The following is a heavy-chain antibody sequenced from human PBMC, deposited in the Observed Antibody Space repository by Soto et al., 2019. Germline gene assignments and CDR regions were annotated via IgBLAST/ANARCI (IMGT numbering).Heavy chain of an antibody. Sequence: PGGSLRLSCAASGFTFSSYWMSWVRQAPGKGLEWVANIKQDGSEKYYVDSVKGRFTISRDNAKNSLYLQMNSLRAEDKAVYYCARGPQGFGESSTDYWGQGTLVTVSS. CDR1: GFTFSSYW. V-gene: IGHV3-7*01. CDR3: ARGPQGFGESSTDY. CDR2: IKQDGSEK. J-gene: IGHJ4*02. D-gene: IGHD3-10*01.